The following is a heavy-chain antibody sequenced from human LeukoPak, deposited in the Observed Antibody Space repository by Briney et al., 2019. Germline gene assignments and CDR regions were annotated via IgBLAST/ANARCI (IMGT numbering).Heavy chain of an antibody. D-gene: IGHD1-26*01. V-gene: IGHV1-8*01. CDR3: ARVKRRGSYSYGMDV. CDR2: MSPNSGDT. CDR1: GYTFTTHD. J-gene: IGHJ6*02. Sequence: ASVKVSCKASGYTFTTHDINWVRQATGQGLEWLGWMSPNSGDTGYAQKFQGRVTMTSDSSISTAYMELSSLRSEDTAIYYCARVKRRGSYSYGMDVWGQGTTVTVSS.